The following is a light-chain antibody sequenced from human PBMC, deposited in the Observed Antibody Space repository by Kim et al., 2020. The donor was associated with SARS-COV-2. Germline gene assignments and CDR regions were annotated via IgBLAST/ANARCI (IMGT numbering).Light chain of an antibody. V-gene: IGLV3-21*04. CDR2: YDS. Sequence: SYELTQPPSVSVAPGKTAQITCGGNNVGCKSVHWYQQRPGQAPLLVISYDSDRPSGIPGRFSGSNSGNTATLTITMVEAGDEADYYCQVWDSTSDHVVFGGGTQLTVL. CDR3: QVWDSTSDHVV. J-gene: IGLJ2*01. CDR1: NVGCKS.